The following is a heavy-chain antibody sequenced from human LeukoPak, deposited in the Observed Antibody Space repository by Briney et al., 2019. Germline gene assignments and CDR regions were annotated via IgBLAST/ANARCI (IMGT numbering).Heavy chain of an antibody. CDR2: IYYSGST. CDR1: GGSISSYY. V-gene: IGHV4-59*08. Sequence: SETLSLTCTVSGGSISSYYWSWIRQPPGKGLEWIGYIYYSGSTNYNPSLKSRVTISVDTSKNQFSLKLSSVTAADTAVYYCARWSDGYNYGYWGQGTLVTVSS. J-gene: IGHJ4*02. CDR3: ARWSDGYNYGY. D-gene: IGHD5-24*01.